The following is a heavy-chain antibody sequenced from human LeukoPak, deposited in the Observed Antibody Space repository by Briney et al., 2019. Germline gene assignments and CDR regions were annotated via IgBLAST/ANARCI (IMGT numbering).Heavy chain of an antibody. J-gene: IGHJ4*02. V-gene: IGHV3-30*03. D-gene: IGHD6-6*01. CDR3: ASGSIAAPPLDY. Sequence: GGSLRPSCAAAGFTFSSYGMHWVRQAPGKGLEWVAVISYDGSNKYYTDSVKGRFTISRDNSKNTLYLQMNSLRAEDTAVYYCASGSIAAPPLDYWGQGTLVTVSS. CDR1: GFTFSSYG. CDR2: ISYDGSNK.